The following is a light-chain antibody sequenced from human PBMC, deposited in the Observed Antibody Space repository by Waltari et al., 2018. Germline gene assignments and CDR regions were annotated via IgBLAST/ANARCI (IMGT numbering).Light chain of an antibody. V-gene: IGKV3-15*01. CDR3: QQYKSWPPLT. CDR2: DAS. J-gene: IGKJ4*01. CDR1: PSVNSD. Sequence: DIVLTQSPVTLSVSQGERATLSCRASPSVNSDLAWYQQKPGQPPRLLMYDASTRATDIPARFSGSGSGTEFTLTISSLQSDDFAVYYCQQYKSWPPLTFGGGTKVEIK.